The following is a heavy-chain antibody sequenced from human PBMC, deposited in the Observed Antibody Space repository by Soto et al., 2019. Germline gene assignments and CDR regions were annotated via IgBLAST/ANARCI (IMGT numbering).Heavy chain of an antibody. D-gene: IGHD5-18*01. J-gene: IGHJ4*02. CDR2: IDPSDSYT. V-gene: IGHV5-10-1*01. CDR3: ARLAATAMVTADY. Sequence: GESLKISCKGSGYSFTGYWISWVRQMPGKGLEWMGRIDPSDSYTNYSPSFQGHVTISADKSISTAYLQWSSLKASDTAMYYCARLAATAMVTADYWGQGTLVTVSS. CDR1: GYSFTGYW.